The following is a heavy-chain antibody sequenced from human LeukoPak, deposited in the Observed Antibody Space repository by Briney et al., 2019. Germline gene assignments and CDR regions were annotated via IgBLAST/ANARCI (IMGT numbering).Heavy chain of an antibody. CDR3: TRESYNDGNFDY. D-gene: IGHD3-10*01. Sequence: GSLRLSCAASGFTFSRNWMHWVRQAPGKGLVWVSRINSDGSSTRYADSAKGRFTIYRDNAKNTLYLQMNSLGAEDTAVYFCTRESYNDGNFDYWGQGTLVTVSS. CDR1: GFTFSRNW. J-gene: IGHJ4*02. CDR2: INSDGSST. V-gene: IGHV3-74*01.